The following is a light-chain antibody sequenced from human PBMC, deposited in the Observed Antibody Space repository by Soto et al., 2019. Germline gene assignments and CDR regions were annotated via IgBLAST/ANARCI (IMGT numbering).Light chain of an antibody. CDR1: HTVNSNY. CDR3: QQHDDSLT. V-gene: IGKV3-20*01. J-gene: IGKJ4*01. Sequence: ETVLTQSPGTLSLSPGERATLSCRASHTVNSNYLGWYQQKPGQAPRLLMDGASSRATGIPDRFSGSGSGTDLTLTLSRLEPEDFAVYYCQQHDDSLTFGGGTKVDIK. CDR2: GAS.